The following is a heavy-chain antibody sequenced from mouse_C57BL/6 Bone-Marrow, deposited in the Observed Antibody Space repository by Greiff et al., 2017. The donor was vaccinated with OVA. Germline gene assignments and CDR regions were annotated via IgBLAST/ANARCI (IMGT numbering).Heavy chain of an antibody. CDR2: INPYNGGT. CDR1: GYTFTDYY. CDR3: VRDDGSFYAMDY. D-gene: IGHD2-3*01. Sequence: EVQLQQSGPVLVKPGASVKMSCKASGYTFTDYYMNWVKQSHGKSLEWIGVINPYNGGTSYNQTFKGKATLTVDKSSSTAYMELNSLTSEDSAVYYCVRDDGSFYAMDYWGQGTSVTVSS. V-gene: IGHV1-19*01. J-gene: IGHJ4*01.